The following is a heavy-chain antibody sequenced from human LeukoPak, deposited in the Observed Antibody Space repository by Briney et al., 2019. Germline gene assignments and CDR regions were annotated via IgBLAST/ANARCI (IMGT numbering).Heavy chain of an antibody. D-gene: IGHD4-23*01. CDR2: ISYDGSNK. CDR3: ARVYGGNSPYYYYGMDV. CDR1: GFTFSSYA. J-gene: IGHJ6*02. V-gene: IGHV3-30-3*01. Sequence: GGSLRLSCAASGFTFSSYAMHWVRQAPGKGLEWVAVISYDGSNKYYADSVKGRFTISRDNSKNTLYLQMNSLRAEDTAVYYCARVYGGNSPYYYYGMDVWGQGTTVTVSS.